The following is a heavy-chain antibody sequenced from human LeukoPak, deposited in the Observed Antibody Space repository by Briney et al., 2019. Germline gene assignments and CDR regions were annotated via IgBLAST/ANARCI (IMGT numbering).Heavy chain of an antibody. CDR2: IYYSGST. J-gene: IGHJ4*02. CDR1: GGSISSSYYY. D-gene: IGHD2-2*03. Sequence: PSETLSLTCTVSGGSISSSYYYWGWIRQPPGKGLEWIGRIYYSGSTFYNPSLKSRVTISVDTSKNQFSLRLSSVTAADTAVYYCARHGSTDYFDYWGQGTLVTVSS. CDR3: ARHGSTDYFDY. V-gene: IGHV4-39*01.